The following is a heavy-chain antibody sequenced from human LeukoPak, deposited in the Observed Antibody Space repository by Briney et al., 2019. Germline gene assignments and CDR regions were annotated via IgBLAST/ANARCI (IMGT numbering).Heavy chain of an antibody. Sequence: ASETLSLTCTVSGGSISYYYWSWIRQPPGKGLECIGYFYYRGSTNYNPSLKSRVTMSVDTSKNEFSLKLTSVTAADTAVYYCARGHSGYPYYFDYWGQGALVTVSS. V-gene: IGHV4-59*01. CDR2: FYYRGST. CDR3: ARGHSGYPYYFDY. J-gene: IGHJ4*02. D-gene: IGHD5-12*01. CDR1: GGSISYYY.